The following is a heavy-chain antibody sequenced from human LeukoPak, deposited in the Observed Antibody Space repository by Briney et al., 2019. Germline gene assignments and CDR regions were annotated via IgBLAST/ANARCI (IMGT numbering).Heavy chain of an antibody. CDR3: ARDETSGYFVY. CDR2: IKEDGNMK. V-gene: IGHV3-7*01. D-gene: IGHD2-15*01. J-gene: IGHJ4*02. Sequence: GGSLRLSCAASRFMFGTYWMSWVRQAPGRGLEWVANIKEDGNMKQYADSVRGRFTISRDNAKSSLYLQMSGLRAEDSAVYYCARDETSGYFVYWGQGTLVTVSS. CDR1: RFMFGTYW.